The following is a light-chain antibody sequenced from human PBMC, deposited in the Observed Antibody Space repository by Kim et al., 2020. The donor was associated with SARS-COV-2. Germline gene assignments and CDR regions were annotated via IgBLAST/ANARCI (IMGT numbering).Light chain of an antibody. CDR2: EDN. J-gene: IGLJ3*02. Sequence: NFMLTQPHSVSESPGKTVTISCTRSSGSIASNYVQWYQQRPGSAPTTVIYEDNRRPSGVPDRFSGSIDSSSNSASLTISGLNTEDEADYYCQSYDSSGVFGGGTQLTVL. CDR3: QSYDSSGV. CDR1: SGSIASNY. V-gene: IGLV6-57*03.